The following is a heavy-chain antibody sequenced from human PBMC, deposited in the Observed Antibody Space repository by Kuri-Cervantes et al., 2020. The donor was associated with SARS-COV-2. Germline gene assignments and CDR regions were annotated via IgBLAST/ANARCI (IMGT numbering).Heavy chain of an antibody. CDR3: ARGSVVPAANDY. D-gene: IGHD2-2*01. J-gene: IGHJ4*02. CDR1: GGSISSSSYY. Sequence: GSLRLSCTVSGGSISSSSYYWGWIRQPPGKGLEWIGSIYYSGSTYYNPSPKSRVTISVDTSKNQFSLKLSSVTAADTAVYYCARGSVVPAANDYWGQGTLVTVSS. CDR2: IYYSGST. V-gene: IGHV4-39*07.